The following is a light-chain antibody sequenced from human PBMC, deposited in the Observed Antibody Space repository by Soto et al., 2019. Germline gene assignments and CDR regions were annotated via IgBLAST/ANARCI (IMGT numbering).Light chain of an antibody. Sequence: EIVLTQSPATLSLSPGERATLSCRASQSVSSYLAWYQQKPGQAPRLLIYDASNRATGIPARFSGSGSGTDFTLAISSLEPDDCAVYYCQQRSNWPPFTFGGGTKVEIK. CDR2: DAS. V-gene: IGKV3-11*01. CDR1: QSVSSY. J-gene: IGKJ4*01. CDR3: QQRSNWPPFT.